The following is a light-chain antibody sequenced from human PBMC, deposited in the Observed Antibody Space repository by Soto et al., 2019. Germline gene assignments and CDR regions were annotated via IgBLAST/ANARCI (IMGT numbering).Light chain of an antibody. Sequence: DIQMTQSPSSLSASVGDRVTITCRASQDINNFLAWYQQKPEKIPKLLIYAASTLQSGVPSRFSGSGSGTDFTLTISSLQREDFATYYCQKYNSAPQTFGQGTKVEIK. CDR1: QDINNF. J-gene: IGKJ1*01. CDR3: QKYNSAPQT. CDR2: AAS. V-gene: IGKV1-27*01.